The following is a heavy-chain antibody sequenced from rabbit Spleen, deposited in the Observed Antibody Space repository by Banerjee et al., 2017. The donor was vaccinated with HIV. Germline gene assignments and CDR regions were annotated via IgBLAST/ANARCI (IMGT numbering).Heavy chain of an antibody. J-gene: IGHJ4*01. CDR2: IGTVDIRT. D-gene: IGHD6-1*01. V-gene: IGHV1S45*01. CDR3: ARPSSDYGYAINL. CDR1: GFDLSSSYY. Sequence: QEQLEESGGGLVKPEGSLTLTCKASGFDLSSSYYMCWVRQAPGKGLEWIGCIGTVDIRTWYASWAKGRFTSSKASSTTVTLQMTSLTDADTAMYFCARPSSDYGYAINLWGPGTLVTVS.